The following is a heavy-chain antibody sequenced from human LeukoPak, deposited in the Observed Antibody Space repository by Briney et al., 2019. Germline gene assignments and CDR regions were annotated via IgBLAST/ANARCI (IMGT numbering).Heavy chain of an antibody. CDR3: ARGPMVRGVNGAFDI. V-gene: IGHV4-59*08. J-gene: IGHJ3*02. CDR2: IYYSGST. D-gene: IGHD3-10*01. Sequence: PSETLSLTCTVSGGSISSYYWSWIRQPPGKGLEWIGHIYYSGSTNYNPSLKSRVTISVDTSKNQFSLKLSSVTAADTAVYYCARGPMVRGVNGAFDIWGQGTMVTVSS. CDR1: GGSISSYY.